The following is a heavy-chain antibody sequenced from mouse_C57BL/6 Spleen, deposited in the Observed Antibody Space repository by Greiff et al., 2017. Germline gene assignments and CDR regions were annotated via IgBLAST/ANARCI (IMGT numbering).Heavy chain of an antibody. V-gene: IGHV1-81*01. Sequence: QVQLQQSGAELARPGASVKLSCKASGYTFTSYGISWVKQRTGQDLEWIGEIYPRSGNTYYNEKFKGKATLTADKSSSTAYMELRSLTSEDSAVYFCAKSNYEGNYAMDYWGQGTSVTVSS. CDR2: IYPRSGNT. CDR1: GYTFTSYG. J-gene: IGHJ4*01. CDR3: AKSNYEGNYAMDY. D-gene: IGHD2-5*01.